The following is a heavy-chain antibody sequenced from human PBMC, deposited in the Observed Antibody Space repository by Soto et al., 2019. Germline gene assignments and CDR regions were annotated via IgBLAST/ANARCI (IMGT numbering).Heavy chain of an antibody. CDR2: IIPIFGTA. CDR3: ARTPYYYGSGSSVRGNWFDP. J-gene: IGHJ5*02. D-gene: IGHD3-10*01. Sequence: QVQLVQSGAEVKKPGSSVKVSCKASGGTFSSYAIRWVRQAPGQGLEWMGGIIPIFGTANYAQKFQGRVTITADESTSTAYMELSSLRSEDTAVYYCARTPYYYGSGSSVRGNWFDPWGQGTLVTVSS. CDR1: GGTFSSYA. V-gene: IGHV1-69*01.